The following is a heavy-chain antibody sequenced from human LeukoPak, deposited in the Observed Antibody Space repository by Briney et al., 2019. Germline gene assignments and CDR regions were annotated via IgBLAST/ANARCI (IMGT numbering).Heavy chain of an antibody. CDR1: GGTFSSYA. D-gene: IGHD6-13*01. CDR3: ARYGGGYGSSWYHY. CDR2: IIPIFGTA. J-gene: IGHJ4*02. Sequence: ASVKVSCKASGGTFSSYAISWVRQAPGQGLEWMGGIIPIFGTANYAQKFQGRVTITTDESTSTAYMELSSLRSEDTAVYYCARYGGGYGSSWYHYWGQGTLVTVSS. V-gene: IGHV1-69*05.